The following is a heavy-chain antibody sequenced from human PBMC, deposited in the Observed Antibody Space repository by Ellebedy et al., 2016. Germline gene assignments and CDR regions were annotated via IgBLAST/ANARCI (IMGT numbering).Heavy chain of an antibody. CDR3: NAHMVATMVFDY. Sequence: SETLSLXXTVSGGSVSSGSYYWSWIRQPPGKGLEWIGYIYYSGSTNYNPSLKSRVTISVDTSKNQFSLKLSSVTAADTAVYYCNAHMVATMVFDYWGQGTLVTVSS. D-gene: IGHD5-12*01. J-gene: IGHJ4*02. V-gene: IGHV4-61*01. CDR1: GGSVSSGSYY. CDR2: IYYSGST.